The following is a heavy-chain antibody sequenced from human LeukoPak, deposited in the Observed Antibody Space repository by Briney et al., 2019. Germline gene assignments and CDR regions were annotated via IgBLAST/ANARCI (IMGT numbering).Heavy chain of an antibody. D-gene: IGHD3-10*01. CDR1: GGSISSYY. CDR3: ARHSITMVRGVTEFYFDY. CDR2: IYYSGST. J-gene: IGHJ4*02. Sequence: SETLSLTCTVSGGSISSYYWSWIRQPPGKGLEWIGYIYYSGSTNCNPSLKSRVTISVDTSKNQFSLKLSSVTAADTAVYYCARHSITMVRGVTEFYFDYWGQGTLVTVSS. V-gene: IGHV4-59*08.